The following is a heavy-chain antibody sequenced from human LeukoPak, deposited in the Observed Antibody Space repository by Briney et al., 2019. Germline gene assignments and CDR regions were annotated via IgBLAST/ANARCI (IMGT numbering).Heavy chain of an antibody. CDR2: INPSGGST. Sequence: ASVKVSCKASGYTFTSYYMHWVRQAPGQGLEGMGIINPSGGSTSYALKFHGRVTMTRDMSTSTVYMELSSLRSEDTAVYYCAREGVGVIDYDILTGSYYYYMDVWGKGTTVTVSS. CDR1: GYTFTSYY. J-gene: IGHJ6*03. V-gene: IGHV1-46*01. CDR3: AREGVGVIDYDILTGSYYYYMDV. D-gene: IGHD3-9*01.